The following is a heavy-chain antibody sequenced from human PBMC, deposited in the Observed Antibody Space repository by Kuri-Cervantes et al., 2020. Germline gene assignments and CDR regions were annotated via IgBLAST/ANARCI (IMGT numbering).Heavy chain of an antibody. J-gene: IGHJ4*02. Sequence: ASVKVSCKASGYMFTSYGISWVRQAPGQGLEWMGWISAYNGNTNYAQTFQGRVTMTTETSTTTAYMDLRSLRSEDTAVYYCARGAWGSGGSNRDYWGQGTLVTVSS. CDR3: ARGAWGSGGSNRDY. D-gene: IGHD6-19*01. CDR2: ISAYNGNT. CDR1: GYMFTSYG. V-gene: IGHV1-18*01.